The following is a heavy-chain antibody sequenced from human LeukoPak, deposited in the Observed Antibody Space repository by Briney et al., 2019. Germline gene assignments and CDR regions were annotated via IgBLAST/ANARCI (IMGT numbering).Heavy chain of an antibody. CDR1: GFTFSSYS. CDR3: AKEGSGIAVAGGMDYFDY. Sequence: GGSLRLSCAASGFTFSSYSMNWVRQAPGKGLEWVSSISSSSSYIYYADSVKGRFTISRDNAKNSLYLQMNSLRAEDTAVHYCAKEGSGIAVAGGMDYFDYWGQGTLVTVSS. J-gene: IGHJ4*02. D-gene: IGHD6-19*01. V-gene: IGHV3-21*04. CDR2: ISSSSSYI.